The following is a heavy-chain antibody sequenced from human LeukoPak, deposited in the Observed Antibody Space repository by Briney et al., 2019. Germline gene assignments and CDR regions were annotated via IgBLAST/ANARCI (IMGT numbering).Heavy chain of an antibody. CDR1: GYTFTGYY. D-gene: IGHD5-12*01. CDR3: ARVSFDGYNDY. Sequence: ASVTVSFTASGYTFTGYYMHWVRQAPGQGLEWMGWINPNSGGTNYSQKFQGRVTMTRDTSISTAYMELSRLRSDDTAVYYCARVSFDGYNDYWGQGTLVTVSS. J-gene: IGHJ4*02. CDR2: INPNSGGT. V-gene: IGHV1-2*02.